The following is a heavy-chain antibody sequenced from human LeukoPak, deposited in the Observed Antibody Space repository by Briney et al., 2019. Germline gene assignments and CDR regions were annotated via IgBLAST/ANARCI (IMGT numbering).Heavy chain of an antibody. D-gene: IGHD2-15*01. CDR1: GGSISSYY. V-gene: IGHV4-59*01. CDR2: IYYSGST. J-gene: IGHJ6*03. CDR3: AREVVYCSGGSCLGAGYYYYMDV. Sequence: SETLSLTCTVSGGSISSYYWSWIRQPPGKGLEWIGYIYYSGSTNYNPSLKSRVTISVDTSKNQFSLKLSSVTAADTAVYYCAREVVYCSGGSCLGAGYYYYMDVWGKGTTVTVSS.